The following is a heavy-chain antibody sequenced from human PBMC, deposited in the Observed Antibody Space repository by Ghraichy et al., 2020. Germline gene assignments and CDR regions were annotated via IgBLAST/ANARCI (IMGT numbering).Heavy chain of an antibody. CDR1: GGSISSGGYS. J-gene: IGHJ5*02. CDR2: IYHSGST. Sequence: SETLSLTCAVSGGSISSGGYSWSWIRQPPGKGLEWIGYIYHSGSTYYNPSLKSRVTISVDRSKNQFSLKLSSVTAADTAVYYCARVTKANYGSGSYDWFDPWGQGTLVTVSS. D-gene: IGHD3-10*01. CDR3: ARVTKANYGSGSYDWFDP. V-gene: IGHV4-30-2*01.